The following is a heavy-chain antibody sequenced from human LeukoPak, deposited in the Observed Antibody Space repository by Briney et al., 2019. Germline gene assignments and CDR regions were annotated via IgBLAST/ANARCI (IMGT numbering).Heavy chain of an antibody. CDR3: ARVADYYDSSGYYDY. V-gene: IGHV4-61*02. Sequence: SETLSLTCTVSGGSISSGSYYWSWIRQPAGKGLEWIGRIYTSGSTNYNPSLKSRVTISVDTPKNQFSLKLSSVTAADTAVYYCARVADYYDSSGYYDYWGQGTLVTVSS. D-gene: IGHD3-22*01. CDR1: GGSISSGSYY. J-gene: IGHJ4*02. CDR2: IYTSGST.